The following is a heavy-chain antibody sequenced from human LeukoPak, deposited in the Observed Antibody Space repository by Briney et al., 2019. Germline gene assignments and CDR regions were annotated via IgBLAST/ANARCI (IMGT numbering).Heavy chain of an antibody. CDR2: INHSGST. CDR3: ARGSSGWHWFDP. CDR1: GYSISSGYY. J-gene: IGHJ5*02. Sequence: SETLSLTCTVSGYSISSGYYWSWIRQPPGKGLEWIGEINHSGSTNYNPSLKSRVTISVDTSKNQFSLKLSSVTAADTAMYYCARGSSGWHWFDPWGQGTLVTVSS. D-gene: IGHD6-19*01. V-gene: IGHV4-38-2*02.